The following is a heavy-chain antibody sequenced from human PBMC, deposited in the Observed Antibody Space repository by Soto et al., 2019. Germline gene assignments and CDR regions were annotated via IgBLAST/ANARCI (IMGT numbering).Heavy chain of an antibody. Sequence: SETLSLTCTVSGGSVSSGSYYWSWIRQPPGKGLEWIGYIYYSGSTNYNPSLKSRVTISVDTSKNQFSLKLSSVTAADTAVYYCVLYVWGSYRTYFDYWGQGTLVTVSS. CDR1: GGSVSSGSYY. V-gene: IGHV4-61*01. CDR2: IYYSGST. CDR3: VLYVWGSYRTYFDY. J-gene: IGHJ4*02. D-gene: IGHD3-16*02.